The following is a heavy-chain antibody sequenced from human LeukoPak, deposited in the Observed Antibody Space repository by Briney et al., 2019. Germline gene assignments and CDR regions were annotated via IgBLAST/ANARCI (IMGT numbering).Heavy chain of an antibody. Sequence: SETLSLTCTVSGDSITSSSYYWGWIRQPPGKGLEWIGSIYYSGSTYYNPSLKSRVTISVDTSKDHFSLWLSSVTAADTAVYYYASYFIRGPYHFDYWGQGTLVTVSS. CDR3: ASYFIRGPYHFDY. CDR2: IYYSGST. J-gene: IGHJ4*02. CDR1: GDSITSSSYY. D-gene: IGHD3-10*01. V-gene: IGHV4-39*02.